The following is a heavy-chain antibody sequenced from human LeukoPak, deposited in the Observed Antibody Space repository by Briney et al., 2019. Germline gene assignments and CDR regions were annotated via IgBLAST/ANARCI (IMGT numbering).Heavy chain of an antibody. CDR2: FDPEDGET. CDR3: ATYYYDSSGYYSFDY. CDR1: GYTLTELS. J-gene: IGHJ4*02. D-gene: IGHD3-22*01. Sequence: ASVKVSCKVSGYTLTELSMHWVRQAPGKGLEWMGGFDPEDGETIYAQKLQGRVTMTEDTSTDTAYMELSSLRSEDMAVYYCATYYYDSSGYYSFDYWGQGTLVTVSS. V-gene: IGHV1-24*01.